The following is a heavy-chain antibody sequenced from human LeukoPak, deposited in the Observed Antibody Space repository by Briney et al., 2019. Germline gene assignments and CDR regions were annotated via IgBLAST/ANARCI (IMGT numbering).Heavy chain of an antibody. CDR3: ARDINPMIRGAFDP. CDR1: GFTFSGYW. V-gene: IGHV3-7*01. D-gene: IGHD3-10*01. CDR2: IKQDGSAK. J-gene: IGHJ5*02. Sequence: PGGSLRLSCAASGFTFSGYWMTWVRQVPGKGLEWVANIKQDGSAKYYVDSVKGRFTISRDNAKNSLYLQMNSLRAADTAVYYCARDINPMIRGAFDPWGQGTLVTVSS.